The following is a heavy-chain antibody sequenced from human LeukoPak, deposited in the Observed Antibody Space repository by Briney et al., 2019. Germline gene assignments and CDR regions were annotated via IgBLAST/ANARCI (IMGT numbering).Heavy chain of an antibody. Sequence: GGSLRPSCAASGFTVSSNYMSWVRQAPGKGLEWVSVIYSGGSTYYADSVKGRFTISRDNSKNTLYLQMNSLRAEDTAVYYCAKNDFITPKAFDIWGQGTVVTVSS. J-gene: IGHJ3*02. CDR3: AKNDFITPKAFDI. CDR1: GFTVSSNY. V-gene: IGHV3-66*01. CDR2: IYSGGST. D-gene: IGHD3-22*01.